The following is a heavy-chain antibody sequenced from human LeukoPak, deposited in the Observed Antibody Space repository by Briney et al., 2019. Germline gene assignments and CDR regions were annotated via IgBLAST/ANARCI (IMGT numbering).Heavy chain of an antibody. CDR1: GYTFTSYY. D-gene: IGHD3-3*01. V-gene: IGHV1-18*04. Sequence: ASVKVSCKASGYTFTSYYMHWVRQAPGQGLEWMGWISAYNGNTNYAQKLQGRVTMTTDTSTSTAYMELRSLRSDDTAVYYCARAVTRDYDFWSGYYTGMYYYYYMDVWGKGTTVTVSS. CDR2: ISAYNGNT. J-gene: IGHJ6*03. CDR3: ARAVTRDYDFWSGYYTGMYYYYYMDV.